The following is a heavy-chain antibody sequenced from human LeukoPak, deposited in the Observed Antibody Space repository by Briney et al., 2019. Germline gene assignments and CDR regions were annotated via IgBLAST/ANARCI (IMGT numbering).Heavy chain of an antibody. CDR2: ISYDGSSK. Sequence: GGSLRLSYAASGFTFSSYGMHWVRQAPGKGLEWVAVISYDGSSKYYADSVKGRFTISRDNSKNTLYLQMNSLRAEDTAVYYCAKPRVRGVIITGYFDYWGQGTLVTVSS. CDR3: AKPRVRGVIITGYFDY. V-gene: IGHV3-30*18. J-gene: IGHJ4*02. D-gene: IGHD3-10*01. CDR1: GFTFSSYG.